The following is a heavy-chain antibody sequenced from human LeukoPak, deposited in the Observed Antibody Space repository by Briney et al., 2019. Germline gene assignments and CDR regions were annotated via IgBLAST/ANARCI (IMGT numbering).Heavy chain of an antibody. J-gene: IGHJ4*02. CDR1: GYTFTSYG. CDR3: AGGTYYDSSGYSGVRLFDY. CDR2: ISAYNGNT. V-gene: IGHV1-18*01. D-gene: IGHD3-22*01. Sequence: ASVKVSCKASGYTFTSYGISWVRQAPGQGLEWMGWISAYNGNTNYAQKLQGRVTMTTDTSTSTAYMELSRLRPDDTALYYCAGGTYYDSSGYSGVRLFDYWGQGTLVTVSS.